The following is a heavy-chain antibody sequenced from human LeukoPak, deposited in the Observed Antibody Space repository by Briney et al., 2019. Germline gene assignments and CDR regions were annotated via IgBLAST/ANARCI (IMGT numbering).Heavy chain of an antibody. CDR2: IYHGGST. CDR3: AGREFYGDYVDDY. D-gene: IGHD4-17*01. Sequence: SGTLSLTCAVSGGSISSSNWWSWVRQPPGKGLEWIGEIYHGGSTNYNPSLKSRVTISVDKSKNQFSLKLSSVTAADTAVYYCAGREFYGDYVDDYWGQGTLVTVSS. V-gene: IGHV4-4*02. J-gene: IGHJ4*02. CDR1: GGSISSSNW.